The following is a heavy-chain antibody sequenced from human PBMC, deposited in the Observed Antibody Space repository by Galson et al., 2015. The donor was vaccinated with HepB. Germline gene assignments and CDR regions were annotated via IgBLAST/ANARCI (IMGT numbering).Heavy chain of an antibody. D-gene: IGHD6-13*01. Sequence: SVKVSCKASGYTFTGYYMHWVRQAPGQGLEWMGRINPNSGGTNYAQKFQGRVTMTRDTSISTAYMELSRLRSDDTAVYYCARGIAAAGRRNNWFDPWGQGTLVTVSS. CDR3: ARGIAAAGRRNNWFDP. CDR1: GYTFTGYY. V-gene: IGHV1-2*06. CDR2: INPNSGGT. J-gene: IGHJ5*02.